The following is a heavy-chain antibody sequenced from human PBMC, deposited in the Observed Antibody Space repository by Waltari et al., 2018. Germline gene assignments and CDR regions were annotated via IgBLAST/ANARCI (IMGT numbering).Heavy chain of an antibody. V-gene: IGHV3-74*01. CDR2: INKEGSII. J-gene: IGHJ4*02. CDR1: GFNFSNYF. D-gene: IGHD1-7*01. CDR3: LNYDFDS. Sequence: DVQVVESGGGLVRPGGSLRLSCTGSGFNFSNYFIHWVRQPPGKGPVWVARINKEGSIINDADSVKGRFTSSRDNAKSTVYLQMNNLRGEDTALYYCLNYDFDSWGQGTLVTVSS.